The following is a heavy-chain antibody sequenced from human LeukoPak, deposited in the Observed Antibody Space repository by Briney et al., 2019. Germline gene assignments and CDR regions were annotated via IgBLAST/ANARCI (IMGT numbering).Heavy chain of an antibody. V-gene: IGHV4-61*02. CDR2: IYTSGNI. Sequence: SETLSLTCTVSGGSISSGSYYWSWIRQPAGKGLEWIGRIYTSGNIHYNPSLKSRLTLSIDTSRNQFSLKLNSVTAADTAVYYCAGAFDIWGQGTMVTVSS. CDR3: AGAFDI. J-gene: IGHJ3*02. CDR1: GGSISSGSYY.